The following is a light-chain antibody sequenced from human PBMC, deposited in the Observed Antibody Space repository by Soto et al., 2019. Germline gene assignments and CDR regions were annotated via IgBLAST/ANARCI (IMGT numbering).Light chain of an antibody. V-gene: IGKV1-39*01. J-gene: IGKJ3*01. CDR3: QESYSNSFT. CDR2: AAS. CDR1: QNINTY. Sequence: DIQMTQAPSSLSASVGDRVTITCRASQNINTYLNWYQQKPGKAPKLLIYAASSSQSGVPSRFSGSGSGTVFTLTISSLQPEDFATYCCQESYSNSFTFGPGTKVDIK.